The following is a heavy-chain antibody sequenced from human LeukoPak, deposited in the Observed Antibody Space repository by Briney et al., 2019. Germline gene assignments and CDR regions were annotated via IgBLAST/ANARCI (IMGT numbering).Heavy chain of an antibody. V-gene: IGHV3-74*01. CDR1: GFTFNRYA. D-gene: IGHD1-26*01. CDR3: ARVGLGEWYFDL. CDR2: IKTDGSIT. J-gene: IGHJ2*01. Sequence: GGSLRLSCAASGFTFNRYAMSWVRQAPGKGLVWVSRIKTDGSITSYADSVKGRFTISRDNAKNTLYVQMNSLRVEDTAVYYCARVGLGEWYFDLWGRGTLVTVSS.